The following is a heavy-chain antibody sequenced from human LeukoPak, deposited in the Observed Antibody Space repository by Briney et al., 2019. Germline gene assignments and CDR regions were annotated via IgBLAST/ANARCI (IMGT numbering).Heavy chain of an antibody. CDR2: IYYSGST. V-gene: IGHV4-39*07. CDR1: GGSISSSSYY. Sequence: SETLSLTCTVFGGSISSSSYYWGWIRQPPGKGLEWIGSIYYSGSTYYNPSLKSRVTISVDTSKNQFSLKLSSVTAADTAVYYCARDLGGSGSYATPWGQGTLVTVSS. J-gene: IGHJ5*02. D-gene: IGHD1-26*01. CDR3: ARDLGGSGSYATP.